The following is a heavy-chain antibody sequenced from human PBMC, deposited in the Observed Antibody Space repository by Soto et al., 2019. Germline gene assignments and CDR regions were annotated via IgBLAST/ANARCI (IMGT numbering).Heavy chain of an antibody. CDR3: AKDRGYSYVDFDY. CDR1: GFTFSSYA. J-gene: IGHJ4*02. Sequence: GGTLRLSCAASGFTFSSYAMSWVRQAPGKGLEWVSAISGSGASTYNADSVKGRFTVSRDNSNNTLYLQMDSLRAEDTAVYYCAKDRGYSYVDFDYWGQGTLVTVSS. V-gene: IGHV3-23*01. CDR2: ISGSGAST. D-gene: IGHD5-18*01.